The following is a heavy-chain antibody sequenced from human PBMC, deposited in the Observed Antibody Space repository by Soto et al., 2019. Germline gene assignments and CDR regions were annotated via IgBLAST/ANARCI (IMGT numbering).Heavy chain of an antibody. Sequence: QVQLVQSGAEVKKPGSSVKVSCKASGGTFSSYTISWVRQAPGQGLEWMGRIIPILGIANYAQKFQGRVTITADKSTSTAYMELSSLRSEDTAVYYCARAYGSGVNLDYWGQGTLVTVSS. CDR2: IIPILGIA. J-gene: IGHJ4*02. CDR1: GGTFSSYT. D-gene: IGHD3-10*01. V-gene: IGHV1-69*02. CDR3: ARAYGSGVNLDY.